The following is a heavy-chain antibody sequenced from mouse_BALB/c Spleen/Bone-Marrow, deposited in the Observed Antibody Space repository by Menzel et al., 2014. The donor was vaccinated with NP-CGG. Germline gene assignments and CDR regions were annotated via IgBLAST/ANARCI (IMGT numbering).Heavy chain of an antibody. CDR2: INSNGGST. D-gene: IGHD4-1*01. CDR3: ARRGWDGYFDY. Sequence: EVMLVESGGGLVKLGGSLKLSCAASGFTFSSYYMSWVRQTPEKRLELVAAINSNGGSTYYPDTVKGRFTISRDNAKNTLYPQMSSLKSEDTALYYCARRGWDGYFDYWGQGTTPTVSS. V-gene: IGHV5-6-2*01. CDR1: GFTFSSYY. J-gene: IGHJ2*01.